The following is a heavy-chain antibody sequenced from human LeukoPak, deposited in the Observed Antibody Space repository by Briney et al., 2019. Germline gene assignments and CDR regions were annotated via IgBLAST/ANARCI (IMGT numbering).Heavy chain of an antibody. CDR2: ISSSSSYI. CDR3: ARDGLIAVAGTGLDY. Sequence: RSGGSLRLSCAASGFTFSSYSMNWVRQAPGKGLEWVSSISSSSSYIYYADSVKGRFTISRDNAKNSLYLQMNSLRAEDTAVYYCARDGLIAVAGTGLDYWGQGTLVTVSS. J-gene: IGHJ4*02. V-gene: IGHV3-21*01. CDR1: GFTFSSYS. D-gene: IGHD6-19*01.